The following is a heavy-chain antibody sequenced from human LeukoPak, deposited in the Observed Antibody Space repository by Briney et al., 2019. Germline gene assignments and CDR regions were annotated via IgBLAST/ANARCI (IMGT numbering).Heavy chain of an antibody. CDR1: GGSISSYY. CDR3: ARGGYSGYDLDY. V-gene: IGHV4-59*01. J-gene: IGHJ4*02. CDR2: IYYSGST. Sequence: KPSETLSLTCTVSGGSISSYYWSWIRQPPGKGLEWIGHIYYSGSTNYNPSLKSRVTISVDTSKNQFSLKLSSVTAADTAVYYCARGGYSGYDLDYWGQGTLVTVSS. D-gene: IGHD5-12*01.